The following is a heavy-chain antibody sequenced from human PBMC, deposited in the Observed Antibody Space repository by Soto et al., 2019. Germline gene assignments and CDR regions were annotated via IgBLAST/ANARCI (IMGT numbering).Heavy chain of an antibody. Sequence: QVQLVQSGAIVKKPGSSVKVSCKASGGTFNNYAISWVRQAPGEGLEWMGGIIPVFGTINYAQRFQDRVTSTADEYTSTAYMEEISVRSEDTAVYYCAVHRGTAMVTPTFDYWGQGTLVTVSS. J-gene: IGHJ4*02. CDR3: AVHRGTAMVTPTFDY. CDR1: GGTFNNYA. CDR2: IIPVFGTI. D-gene: IGHD5-18*01. V-gene: IGHV1-69*01.